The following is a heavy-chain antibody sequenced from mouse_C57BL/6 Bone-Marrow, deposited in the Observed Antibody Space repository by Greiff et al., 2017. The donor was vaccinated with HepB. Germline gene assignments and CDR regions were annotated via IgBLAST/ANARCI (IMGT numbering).Heavy chain of an antibody. Sequence: VQLQHSGPELVKPGASVKIPCKASGYTFTDYNMDWVKQSHGKSLEWIGDINPNNGGTIYNQKFKGKATLTVDKSSSTAYMELRSLTSEDTAVYYCAKANWEWYFDVWGTGTTVTVSS. CDR2: INPNNGGT. CDR3: AKANWEWYFDV. J-gene: IGHJ1*03. CDR1: GYTFTDYN. V-gene: IGHV1-18*01. D-gene: IGHD4-1*01.